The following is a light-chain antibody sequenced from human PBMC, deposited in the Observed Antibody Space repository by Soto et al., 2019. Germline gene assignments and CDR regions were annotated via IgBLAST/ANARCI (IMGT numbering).Light chain of an antibody. Sequence: ETVLTQSPGTLSLSPGERVTLSCRTSQSVSSSYLAWYQQKPGQAPRLLMYGASNRASGIPDRFSGSGSGTDFTLTISRFEPEDFAVYYCQQYGGSSLIIFGQGTRLEIK. CDR1: QSVSSSY. V-gene: IGKV3-20*01. J-gene: IGKJ5*01. CDR2: GAS. CDR3: QQYGGSSLII.